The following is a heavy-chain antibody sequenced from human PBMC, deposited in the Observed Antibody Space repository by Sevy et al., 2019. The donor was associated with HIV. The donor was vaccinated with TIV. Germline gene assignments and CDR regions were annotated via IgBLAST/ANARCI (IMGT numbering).Heavy chain of an antibody. CDR1: GITFKNYA. J-gene: IGHJ3*02. CDR3: AGGRFDSSGSFDAFDI. Sequence: GGSLRLSCAASGITFKNYAMNWVRQAPGKGLNGVSSIFGSGGTTYYADSVRGRFTISRDTSKNTLFLQMNSLRTEDTALYYCAGGRFDSSGSFDAFDIWGQGTMVTVSS. D-gene: IGHD3-22*01. CDR2: IFGSGGTT. V-gene: IGHV3-23*01.